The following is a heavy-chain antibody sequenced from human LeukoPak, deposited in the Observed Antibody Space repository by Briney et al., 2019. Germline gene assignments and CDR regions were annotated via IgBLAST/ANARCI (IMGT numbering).Heavy chain of an antibody. D-gene: IGHD5-18*01. CDR2: ILYDGSNK. CDR1: GFTFSSYG. CDR3: ARDRSPIGYGCDY. Sequence: GGSLRLSCAASGFTFSSYGMHWVRQAPGKGLEWVAVILYDGSNKYYADSVKGRFTISRDNSKNTLYLQMNSLRAEDTAVYYCARDRSPIGYGCDYWGQGTLVTVSS. V-gene: IGHV3-33*01. J-gene: IGHJ4*02.